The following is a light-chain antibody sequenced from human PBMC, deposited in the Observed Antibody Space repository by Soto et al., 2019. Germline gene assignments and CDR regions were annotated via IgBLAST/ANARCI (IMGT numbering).Light chain of an antibody. CDR3: QQYGSSPPIT. J-gene: IGKJ5*01. V-gene: IGKV3-20*01. CDR1: QSVSSRS. CDR2: GAS. Sequence: SVLTQSPGTLALSPGERATLACRAGQSVSSRSLAWYQQKPGQAPRLLIYGASSRATGIRDRFSGSGSGTDFTLTISRLEPEDFAVYYCQQYGSSPPITFGQGTRLEIK.